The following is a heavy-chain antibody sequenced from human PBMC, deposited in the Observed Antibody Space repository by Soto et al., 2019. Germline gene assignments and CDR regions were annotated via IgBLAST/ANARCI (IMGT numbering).Heavy chain of an antibody. CDR1: XPTFISYS. Sequence: LXLSCAASXPTFISYSMNCGGQAPGKGLEWVSSISSSSSYIYYADSVKGRFTISRDNAKNSLYLQMNSMRAEDTAVYYCARDEGEPYYFDDWAQGTLVTVSS. J-gene: IGHJ4*02. V-gene: IGHV3-21*01. D-gene: IGHD3-16*01. CDR3: ARDEGEPYYFDD. CDR2: ISSSSSYI.